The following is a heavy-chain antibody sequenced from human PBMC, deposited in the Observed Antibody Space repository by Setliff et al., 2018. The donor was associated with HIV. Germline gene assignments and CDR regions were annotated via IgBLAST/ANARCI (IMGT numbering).Heavy chain of an antibody. J-gene: IGHJ6*03. CDR2: TRNKVNSYTT. D-gene: IGHD3-10*01. V-gene: IGHV3-72*01. CDR1: GFTFGDYA. CDR3: ARGRLLWSGSYYYYYMDV. Sequence: GSLRLSCTASGFTFGDYAMSWVRQAPGKGLEWVGRTRNKVNSYTTEYAASVKGRFTISRDDSKNSLYLQMNSLKTEDTAVYYCARGRLLWSGSYYYYYMDVWGKGTTVTVSS.